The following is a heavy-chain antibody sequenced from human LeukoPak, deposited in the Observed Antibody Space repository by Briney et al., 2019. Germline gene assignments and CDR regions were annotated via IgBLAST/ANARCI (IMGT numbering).Heavy chain of an antibody. CDR1: GFTFSNYL. D-gene: IGHD2-15*01. CDR3: ARGYSRAAFDI. J-gene: IGHJ3*02. CDR2: ISSTGGTI. V-gene: IGHV3-48*01. Sequence: PGGSLGLSCVGSGFTFSNYLMNWVRQAPGKGLEWVSFISSTGGTIYYADAVKGRFTVSRDNAKNSLLLQMNSLRAEDTALYYCARGYSRAAFDIWGQGTMVTVSS.